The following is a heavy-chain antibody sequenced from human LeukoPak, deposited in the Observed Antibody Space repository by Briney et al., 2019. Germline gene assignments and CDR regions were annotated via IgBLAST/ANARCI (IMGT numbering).Heavy chain of an antibody. CDR1: GDSISRYY. J-gene: IGHJ5*02. CDR2: ISYSGST. D-gene: IGHD2-15*01. Sequence: SETPSLTCTVSGDSISRYYWNWIRQPPGKGLEWIGYISYSGSTNYNPSLKSRVTISVDTSKNQFSLKLSSVTAANTALYYCPRTPSRRPANWFDPWGQGTLVTVSS. CDR3: PRTPSRRPANWFDP. V-gene: IGHV4-59*01.